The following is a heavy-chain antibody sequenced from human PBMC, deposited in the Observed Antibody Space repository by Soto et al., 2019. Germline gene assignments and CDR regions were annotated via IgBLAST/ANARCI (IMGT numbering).Heavy chain of an antibody. V-gene: IGHV1-69*06. J-gene: IGHJ6*02. Sequence: SVKVSCKASGGTFSSYAISWVRQAPGQGLEWMGGIIPIFGTANYAQKFQGRVTITADKSTSTAYMELSSLRSEDTTVYYCARAQYYYDSSGLFKGNRQYSYYGTDVWGQGNTVTVSS. CDR2: IIPIFGTA. CDR3: ARAQYYYDSSGLFKGNRQYSYYGTDV. CDR1: GGTFSSYA. D-gene: IGHD3-22*01.